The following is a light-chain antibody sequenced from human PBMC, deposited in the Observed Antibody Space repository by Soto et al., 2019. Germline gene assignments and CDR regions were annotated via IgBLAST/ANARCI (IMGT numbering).Light chain of an antibody. CDR2: VAS. Sequence: DIQMTQSPSTLSASVGDRVTITCRASQSISSWLAWYQQKPGKAPKFLIYVASSLESGFPSSFSGSGSGTEFTFTISSLQPDDFATYYCQQYNSYWTFGQGTKVDIK. CDR3: QQYNSYWT. V-gene: IGKV1-5*01. CDR1: QSISSW. J-gene: IGKJ1*01.